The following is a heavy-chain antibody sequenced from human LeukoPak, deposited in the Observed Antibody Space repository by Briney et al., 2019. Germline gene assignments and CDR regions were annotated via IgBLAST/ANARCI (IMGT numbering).Heavy chain of an antibody. V-gene: IGHV3-23*01. D-gene: IGHD3-3*01. Sequence: GGSLRLSCAASGFTFSSYSMNWVRQAPGKGLEWVSAISGSGGSTYYADSVKGRFTISRDNSKNTLYLQMNSLRAEDTAVYYCAKDRRKGITIFGVVPNWFDPWGQGTLVTVSS. CDR1: GFTFSSYS. CDR2: ISGSGGST. CDR3: AKDRRKGITIFGVVPNWFDP. J-gene: IGHJ5*02.